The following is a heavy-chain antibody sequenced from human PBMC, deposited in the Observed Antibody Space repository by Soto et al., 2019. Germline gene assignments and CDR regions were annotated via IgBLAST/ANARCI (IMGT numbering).Heavy chain of an antibody. CDR1: GFTFSSYG. V-gene: IGHV3-33*05. D-gene: IGHD5-12*01. Sequence: GGSLRLSCAASGFTFSSYGMHWVRQAPGKGLEWVAAISGNGSNKYYADSVKGRFTISRDNSKNTLYLQMNSLRAEDTAVYYCARTIVATTYDAFDIWGQGTMVTVSS. J-gene: IGHJ3*02. CDR3: ARTIVATTYDAFDI. CDR2: ISGNGSNK.